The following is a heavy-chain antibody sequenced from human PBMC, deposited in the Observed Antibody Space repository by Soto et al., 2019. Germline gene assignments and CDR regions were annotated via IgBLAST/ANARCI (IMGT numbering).Heavy chain of an antibody. Sequence: QVQLQESGPGLLKPSQTLSLTCTVSGGSITSGGYYWSWIRQLPGKGLEWIGFFDDSGSTYYNPSLKSRVTIPVDTSKNKFSVTVTSVTAAYTAMYYCERGADLGELSTRFSYFDFWGQGTLVTVSS. CDR1: GGSITSGGYY. CDR2: FDDSGST. V-gene: IGHV4-31*03. D-gene: IGHD3-16*02. J-gene: IGHJ4*02. CDR3: ERGADLGELSTRFSYFDF.